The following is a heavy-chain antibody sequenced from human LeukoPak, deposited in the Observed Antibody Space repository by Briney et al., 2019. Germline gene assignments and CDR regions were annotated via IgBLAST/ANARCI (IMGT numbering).Heavy chain of an antibody. Sequence: GASVKVSFKSSGYTFTNYDINWVRQATGQGLEWMGWMSTSSGNTGYAQKFQGRLTMTRDTSITTVYMELSSLRSDDTAVYYCARVAGSIDYWGQGTLVTVSS. J-gene: IGHJ4*02. D-gene: IGHD1-26*01. V-gene: IGHV1-8*01. CDR2: MSTSSGNT. CDR3: ARVAGSIDY. CDR1: GYTFTNYD.